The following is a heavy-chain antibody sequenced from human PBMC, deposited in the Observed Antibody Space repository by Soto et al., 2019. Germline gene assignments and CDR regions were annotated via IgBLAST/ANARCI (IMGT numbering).Heavy chain of an antibody. CDR1: GFTFRDSA. Sequence: GGSLRLSCAASGFTFRDSALHWVRQAPGKGLEWVGRIRTKVNDFATIYTASVRGRFTISRDDSKNTAFLHMDSLKTEDTAIYFCTRPNDSGDYDWYFDLWGRGTLVTVSS. D-gene: IGHD4-17*01. V-gene: IGHV3-73*01. CDR2: IRTKVNDFAT. CDR3: TRPNDSGDYDWYFDL. J-gene: IGHJ2*01.